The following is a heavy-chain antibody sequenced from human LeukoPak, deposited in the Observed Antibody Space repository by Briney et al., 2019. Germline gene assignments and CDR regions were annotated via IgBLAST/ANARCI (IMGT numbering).Heavy chain of an antibody. J-gene: IGHJ4*02. CDR1: GFTFSSYA. CDR2: ISYDGSNK. CDR3: ARCWTTVTPFDY. V-gene: IGHV3-30*04. D-gene: IGHD4-17*01. Sequence: GGSLRLSCAASGFTFSSYAMHWVRQAPGKGLEWVAVISYDGSNKYYADSVKGRFTISRDNSKNTLYLQMNSLRAEDTAVYYCARCWTTVTPFDYWGQGTLVTVSS.